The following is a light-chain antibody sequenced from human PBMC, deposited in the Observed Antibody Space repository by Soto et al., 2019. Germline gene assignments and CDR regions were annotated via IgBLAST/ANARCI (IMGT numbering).Light chain of an antibody. CDR1: SSNIGSAP. CDR3: AAWDDSLSALV. Sequence: QSVLTQPPSASGTPGQRVTISCSGSSSNIGSAPVNWYRQLPGTAPHLLIYNNNQRPSGVPDRVSGSKSGTSASLAISGLQSEDEADYYCAAWDDSLSALVFGGGTKLPVL. J-gene: IGLJ2*01. CDR2: NNN. V-gene: IGLV1-44*01.